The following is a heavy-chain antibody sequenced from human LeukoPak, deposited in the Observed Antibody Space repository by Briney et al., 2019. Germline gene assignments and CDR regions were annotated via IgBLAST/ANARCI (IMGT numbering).Heavy chain of an antibody. D-gene: IGHD4-17*01. CDR2: IKQDGSEK. Sequence: GGSLRLSCAASGFTFSSSWMSWVRQAPGKGLEWVANIKQDGSEKYYVDSVKGRFTISRDNAKNSLYLQMNSLRAEDTAVYYCASGSTVTPVDYWGQGTLVTVSS. J-gene: IGHJ4*02. V-gene: IGHV3-7*01. CDR1: GFTFSSSW. CDR3: ASGSTVTPVDY.